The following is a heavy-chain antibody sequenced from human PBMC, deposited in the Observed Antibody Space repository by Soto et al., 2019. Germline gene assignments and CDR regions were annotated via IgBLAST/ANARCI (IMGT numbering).Heavy chain of an antibody. CDR1: GFTFSSYG. CDR3: ARGHDVTAKN. J-gene: IGHJ4*02. D-gene: IGHD2-21*02. V-gene: IGHV3-48*01. Sequence: EVQLVESGGGLVQPGGSLGLSCAASGFTFSSYGMNWVRQAPGKGLEWISYVSSSRTTIYYADSVKGRFTITRDNAKNSLYLQMNSLRAEDTAMYNCARGHDVTAKNWGQGTLVTVSS. CDR2: VSSSRTTI.